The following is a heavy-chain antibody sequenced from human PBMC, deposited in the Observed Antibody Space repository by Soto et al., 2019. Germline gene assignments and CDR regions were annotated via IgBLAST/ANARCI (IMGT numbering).Heavy chain of an antibody. V-gene: IGHV4-34*01. CDR2: INHSGST. Sequence: QVQLQQWGAGLLKPSETLSLTCAVYGGSFSGYYWTWIRQPPGTGLEWIGEINHSGSTNYNPSLKSRVTRSVDTSKNQFSLKLTSVTAADTAEYYCARDKITGLFDYWGQGTLVTVSS. D-gene: IGHD2-8*02. CDR3: ARDKITGLFDY. J-gene: IGHJ4*02. CDR1: GGSFSGYY.